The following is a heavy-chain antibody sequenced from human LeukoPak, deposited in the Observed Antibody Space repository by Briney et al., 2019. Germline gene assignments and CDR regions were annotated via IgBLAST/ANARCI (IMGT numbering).Heavy chain of an antibody. CDR3: ARREYSSPYFDY. J-gene: IGHJ4*02. CDR1: GYTFTSYY. D-gene: IGHD6-6*01. Sequence: ASVKVSCKASGYTFTSYYMHWVRQAPGQGLEWMGIINPSGGSTSYAQKFQGRVTISADKSISTAYLQWSSLKASDTAMYYCARREYSSPYFDYWGQGTLVTVSS. V-gene: IGHV1-46*01. CDR2: INPSGGST.